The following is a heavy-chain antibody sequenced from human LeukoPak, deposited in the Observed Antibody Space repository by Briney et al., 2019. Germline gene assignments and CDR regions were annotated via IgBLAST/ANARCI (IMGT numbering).Heavy chain of an antibody. Sequence: SETLSLTCAVYGGSFSGYYWSWIRQPPGKGLEWIGEINHSGSTNYNPSLKSRVTISVDTSKNQFSLKLSSVTAADTAVYYCARVRPSSRAEYCSSTSCRPTYYYYYYMDVWGKGTTVTVSS. J-gene: IGHJ6*03. D-gene: IGHD2-2*01. CDR3: ARVRPSSRAEYCSSTSCRPTYYYYYYMDV. CDR2: INHSGST. V-gene: IGHV4-34*01. CDR1: GGSFSGYY.